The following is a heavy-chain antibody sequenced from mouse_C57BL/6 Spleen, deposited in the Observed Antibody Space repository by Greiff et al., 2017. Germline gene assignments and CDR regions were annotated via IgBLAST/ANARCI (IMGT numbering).Heavy chain of an antibody. CDR3: VREGGYGNLSWFAY. CDR2: IRSKSNNYAT. J-gene: IGHJ3*01. D-gene: IGHD2-10*02. CDR1: GFSFNTYA. V-gene: IGHV10-1*01. Sequence: EVHLVESGGGLVQPKGSLKLSCAASGFSFNTYAMNWVRQAPGKGLEWVARIRSKSNNYATYYADSVKDRFTISRDDSESMLYLQMNNLKTEDTAMYYCVREGGYGNLSWFAYWGQGTLVTVSA.